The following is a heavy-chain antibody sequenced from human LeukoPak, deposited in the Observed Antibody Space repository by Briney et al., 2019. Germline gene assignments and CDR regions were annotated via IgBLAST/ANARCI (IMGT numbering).Heavy chain of an antibody. J-gene: IGHJ4*02. D-gene: IGHD3-22*01. Sequence: SETLSLTCTVSGGSISSSSYYWGWIRQPPGKGLEWIGYIYHSGSTYYNPSLKSRVTISVDRSKNQFSLKLSSVTAADTAVYYCASRTDDSSGYYYYWGQGTLVTVSS. V-gene: IGHV4-30-2*01. CDR1: GGSISSSSYY. CDR2: IYHSGST. CDR3: ASRTDDSSGYYYY.